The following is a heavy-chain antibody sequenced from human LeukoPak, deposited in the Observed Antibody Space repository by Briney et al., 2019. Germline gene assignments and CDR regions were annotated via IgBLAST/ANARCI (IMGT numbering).Heavy chain of an antibody. D-gene: IGHD2-2*01. V-gene: IGHV3-48*01. CDR2: IISTGSTT. CDR3: ATGFWGYCSRNSCPLDN. Sequence: GGSLRLSCAASGFTFSSYSMNWVRQAPGKGLGWISYIISTGSTTYYADSVKGRFTISRDNANISLSLQMSSLRAEDTAVYYCATGFWGYCSRNSCPLDNWGQGTLVTVAS. CDR1: GFTFSSYS. J-gene: IGHJ4*02.